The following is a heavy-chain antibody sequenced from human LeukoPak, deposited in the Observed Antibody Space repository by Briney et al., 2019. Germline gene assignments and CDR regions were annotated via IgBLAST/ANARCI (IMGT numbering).Heavy chain of an antibody. J-gene: IGHJ4*02. CDR1: GDSFSSNSAA. V-gene: IGHV6-1*01. D-gene: IGHD1-1*01. CDR2: TYYRSKWYN. Sequence: SQTLSLTCAVSGDSFSSNSAAWDWLRQSPSRGLEWLGRTYYRSKWYNDYAVFVKSRITINPDTSKNQFSLQLNSVTPEDTAVYYCARDGHDGFDYGGQGTLVTVSS. CDR3: ARDGHDGFDY.